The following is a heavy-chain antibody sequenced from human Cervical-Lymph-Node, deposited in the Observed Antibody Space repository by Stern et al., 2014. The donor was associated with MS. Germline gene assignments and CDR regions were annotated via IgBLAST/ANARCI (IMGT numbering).Heavy chain of an antibody. Sequence: QVQLQESGPGVVKPSGTLSLICTVSGASVSSSSWWIWVRQPPGQGLEWIGEIFLGGITSYSPSLKSRVSISVDRSQNQFSLNLNSVTAADTAVYYCASSYFCTTASCHKNFRDSWGQGTLVTVSS. CDR3: ASSYFCTTASCHKNFRDS. CDR2: IFLGGIT. CDR1: GASVSSSSW. D-gene: IGHD2/OR15-2a*01. V-gene: IGHV4-4*02. J-gene: IGHJ4*02.